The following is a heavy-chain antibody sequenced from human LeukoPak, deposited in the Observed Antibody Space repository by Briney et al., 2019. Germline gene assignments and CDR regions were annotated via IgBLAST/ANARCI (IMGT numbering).Heavy chain of an antibody. CDR3: ARREGDI. CDR2: IYYSGST. Sequence: PSETLSLTCTVSGDSVSSHHWSWIRQPPGKGLEWIGHIYYSGSTNYNPSLKSRVTMSEDTPKNQISLKLRSVTAADTAVYYCARREGDIWGQGTMGTGSS. CDR1: GDSVSSHH. V-gene: IGHV4-59*02. J-gene: IGHJ3*02.